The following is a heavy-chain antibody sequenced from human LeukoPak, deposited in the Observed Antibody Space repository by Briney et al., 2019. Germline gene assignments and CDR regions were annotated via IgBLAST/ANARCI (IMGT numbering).Heavy chain of an antibody. CDR3: ARGGTSRSYYNY. V-gene: IGHV3-7*04. Sequence: GGSRRLSCVASGFTFRASWMTWVRQAPGKGLEWVANIKPERRERYYADSVKGRFPISRDNAKNSMYLQMNSRSVEDTAVYYCARGGTSRSYYNYWGQGTLVTVSS. CDR1: GFTFRASW. CDR2: IKPERRER. J-gene: IGHJ4*02. D-gene: IGHD1-1*01.